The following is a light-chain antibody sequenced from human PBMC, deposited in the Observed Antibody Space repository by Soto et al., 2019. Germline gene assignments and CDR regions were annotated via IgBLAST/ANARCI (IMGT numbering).Light chain of an antibody. J-gene: IGLJ2*01. V-gene: IGLV2-8*01. CDR2: EVS. CDR1: SSDVGGYNY. CDR3: SSYAGSNNLHVV. Sequence: QAVLTRPPSASGSPGQSVTIACTGTSSDVGGYNYVSWYQQHPGKAPKLMIYEVSKRPSGVPDRFSGSKSGNTASLTVSGLQAEDEADYYCSSYAGSNNLHVVFGGGTKLTVL.